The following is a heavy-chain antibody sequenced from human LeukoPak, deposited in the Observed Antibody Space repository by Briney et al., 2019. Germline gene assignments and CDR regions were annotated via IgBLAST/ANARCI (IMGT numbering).Heavy chain of an antibody. CDR1: GFIFGTFT. D-gene: IGHD2-15*01. CDR2: ITSGGTYI. Sequence: GGSLRLSCVASGFIFGTFTMNWVRQAPGKGPEWVSSITSGGTYIHYADSVKGRFTISRDNSKNTLYLQMNSLRAEDTAVYYCAKDRGRGYWGQGTLVTVSS. CDR3: AKDRGRGY. V-gene: IGHV3-21*04. J-gene: IGHJ4*02.